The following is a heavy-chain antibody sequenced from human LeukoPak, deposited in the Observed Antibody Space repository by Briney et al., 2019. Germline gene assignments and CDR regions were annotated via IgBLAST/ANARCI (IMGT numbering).Heavy chain of an antibody. Sequence: GGSLRLSCAASGFTFSRYWMHWVSQAPGKGLGWVSRINSDGSSTIYADSVKGRSTISRDNARNTLYLQMNSLRAEDTAVYYCARVIAAAGGWGQGTLVTVSS. V-gene: IGHV3-74*01. J-gene: IGHJ4*02. CDR1: GFTFSRYW. CDR3: ARVIAAAGG. CDR2: INSDGSST. D-gene: IGHD6-13*01.